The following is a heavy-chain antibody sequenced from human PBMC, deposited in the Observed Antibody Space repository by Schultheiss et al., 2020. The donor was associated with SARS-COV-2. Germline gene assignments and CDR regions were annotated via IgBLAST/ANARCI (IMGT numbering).Heavy chain of an antibody. Sequence: GGSLRLSCAASGFTFSSYWMSWVRQAPGKGLEWVANIKQDGSEKYYVDSVKGRFTISRDNAKNTLYLQMNSLRAEDTAVYYCARDGRGANWNYDYWGQGTLVTVSS. CDR1: GFTFSSYW. CDR2: IKQDGSEK. D-gene: IGHD1-7*01. V-gene: IGHV3-7*01. CDR3: ARDGRGANWNYDY. J-gene: IGHJ4*02.